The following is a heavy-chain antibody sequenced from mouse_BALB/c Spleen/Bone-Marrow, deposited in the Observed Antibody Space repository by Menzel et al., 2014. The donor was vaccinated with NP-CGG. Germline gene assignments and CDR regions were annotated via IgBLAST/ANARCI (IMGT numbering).Heavy chain of an antibody. D-gene: IGHD1-1*02. CDR3: ARSTSTMDY. CDR1: GYAFSSYW. Sequence: QVQLKESGAELVRPGSSLKISCKASGYAFSSYWMNWVKQRPGQGLGWIGQIYPGDGDTNYNGKFKGKATLTADKSSSTAYMQLSSLTSEDSAVYFCARSTSTMDYWGQGTTLTVSS. V-gene: IGHV1-80*01. J-gene: IGHJ2*01. CDR2: IYPGDGDT.